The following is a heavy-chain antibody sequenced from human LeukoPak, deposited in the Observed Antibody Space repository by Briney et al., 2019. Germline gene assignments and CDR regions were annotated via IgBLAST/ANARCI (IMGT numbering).Heavy chain of an antibody. V-gene: IGHV1-69*06. CDR1: GGTFTSYA. Sequence: GSSVKVSCKASGGTFTSYAISWVRQAPGQGLEWMGGIIPIFGTANYAQKFQGRVTITADKSTSTAYMELSSLRSEDTAVYYCARSPSWWELHTEFDYWGQGTLVTVSS. CDR3: ARSPSWWELHTEFDY. J-gene: IGHJ4*02. CDR2: IIPIFGTA. D-gene: IGHD1-26*01.